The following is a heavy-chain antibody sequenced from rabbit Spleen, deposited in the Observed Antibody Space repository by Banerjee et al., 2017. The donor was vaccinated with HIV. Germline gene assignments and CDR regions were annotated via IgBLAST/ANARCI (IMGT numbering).Heavy chain of an antibody. J-gene: IGHJ4*01. CDR1: GFSFSNKAV. D-gene: IGHD4-2*01. CDR3: ARDSAGREDFNL. CDR2: INAVTGKA. Sequence: EQLVESGGGLVQPEGSLTLTCTASGFSFSNKAVMCWVRQAPGKGLEWIACINAVTGKAVYASWAKGRFTISKTSSTTVTLQMTSLTAADTATYFCARDSAGREDFNLWGQGTLVTVS. V-gene: IGHV1S45*01.